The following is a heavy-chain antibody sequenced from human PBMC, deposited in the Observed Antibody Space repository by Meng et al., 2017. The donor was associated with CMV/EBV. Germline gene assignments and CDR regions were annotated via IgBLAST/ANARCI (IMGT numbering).Heavy chain of an antibody. Sequence: GSLRLSCTVSGGSISSYYWSWIRQPPGKGLEWIGYIYYSGSTNYNPSLKSRVTISVATSKNQFSLKLSSVTAADTAVYYCARDRVVTRYYYYGMDVWGQGTTVTVSS. D-gene: IGHD4-23*01. J-gene: IGHJ6*02. CDR3: ARDRVVTRYYYYGMDV. CDR1: GGSISSYY. V-gene: IGHV4-59*01. CDR2: IYYSGST.